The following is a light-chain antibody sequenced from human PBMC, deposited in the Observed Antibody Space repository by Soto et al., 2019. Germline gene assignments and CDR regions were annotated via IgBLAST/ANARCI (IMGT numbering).Light chain of an antibody. CDR2: DVS. V-gene: IGLV2-14*01. Sequence: QSVLTQPASVSGSPGQSVAISCTGTSSDVAAYNFVSWYQQHPGKAPKLMVFDVSNRPSGVSNRFSGSKSGNTASLTISELQSEDEAYYYCSSYTSGGNYVFGTGTKVTVL. J-gene: IGLJ1*01. CDR1: SSDVAAYNF. CDR3: SSYTSGGNYV.